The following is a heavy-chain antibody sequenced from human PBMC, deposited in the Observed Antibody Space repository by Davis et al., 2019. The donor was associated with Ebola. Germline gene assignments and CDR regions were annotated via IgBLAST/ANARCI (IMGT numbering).Heavy chain of an antibody. D-gene: IGHD2-2*01. CDR1: GFTFSSYA. CDR2: ISGSGGST. Sequence: GGSLRLSCAASGFTFSSYAMSWVRQAPGKGLEWVSAISGSGGSTYYADSVKGRFTISRDNAKNSLYLQMNSLRVEDTAIYYCAREEGSSRWQNNWFDYWGQGTLVTVSS. V-gene: IGHV3-23*01. CDR3: AREEGSSRWQNNWFDY. J-gene: IGHJ5*01.